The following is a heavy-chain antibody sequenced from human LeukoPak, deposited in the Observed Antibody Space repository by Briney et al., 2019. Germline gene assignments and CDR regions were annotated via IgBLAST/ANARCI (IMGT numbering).Heavy chain of an antibody. CDR3: ARRVASSSWSLRYYYAMDV. J-gene: IGHJ6*02. CDR1: GGSISSSSSY. V-gene: IGHV4-39*01. D-gene: IGHD6-13*01. Sequence: SETLSLTCTVSGGSISSSSSYWGWIRQPPGKGLEWIGSMYYSGSTDYNPSLKSRVTISVDTSKSEFSLKLTSVTAADTAVYYCARRVASSSWSLRYYYAMDVWGQGTTVTVSS. CDR2: MYYSGST.